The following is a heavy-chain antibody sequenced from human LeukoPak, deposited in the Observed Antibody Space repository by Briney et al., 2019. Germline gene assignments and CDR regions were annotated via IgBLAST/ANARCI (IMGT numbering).Heavy chain of an antibody. CDR2: IYSGGST. Sequence: GGSLRLSCAASGFTVSSNYMSWVRQAPGKGLEWVSVIYSGGSTYYADSVKGRFTISRDNSKDTLYLQMNSLRPEDTAVYYCARSPRFGEFNYWGQGTLVTVSS. V-gene: IGHV3-66*02. CDR1: GFTVSSNY. J-gene: IGHJ4*02. CDR3: ARSPRFGEFNY. D-gene: IGHD3-10*02.